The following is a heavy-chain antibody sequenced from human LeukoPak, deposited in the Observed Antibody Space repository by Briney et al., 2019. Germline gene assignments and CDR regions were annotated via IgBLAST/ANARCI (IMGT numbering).Heavy chain of an antibody. Sequence: PGRSPRLSCAASGFTFSSYSMNWVRQAPGKGLEWASYIGPSSIPISYADSVRGRFTISRDNAKNSLYLEMNSLRAEDTAVYYCVRDSTYAFDNWGQGTLVTVSS. J-gene: IGHJ4*02. V-gene: IGHV3-48*01. CDR1: GFTFSSYS. CDR3: VRDSTYAFDN. CDR2: IGPSSIPI.